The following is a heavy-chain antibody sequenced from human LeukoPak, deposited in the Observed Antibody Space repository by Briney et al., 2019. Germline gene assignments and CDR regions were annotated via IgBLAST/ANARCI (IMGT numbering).Heavy chain of an antibody. D-gene: IGHD3-10*01. V-gene: IGHV1-69*13. CDR1: GGTFSSYA. CDR2: IIPIFGTA. Sequence: SVKVSCKASGGTFSSYAISWVRQAPGQGLEWMGGIIPIFGTANYAQKFQGRVTITADESTSTAYMELSSLRSEDTAVYYCARGVRFGEFPRSNPWGQGTLVTVSS. J-gene: IGHJ5*02. CDR3: ARGVRFGEFPRSNP.